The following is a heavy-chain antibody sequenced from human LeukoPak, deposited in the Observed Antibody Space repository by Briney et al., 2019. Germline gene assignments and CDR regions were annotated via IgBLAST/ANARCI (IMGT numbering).Heavy chain of an antibody. D-gene: IGHD6-13*01. CDR3: ARAGGSSWYGG. Sequence: EASVKVSCKASGYTFTSYDINWVRHATGQGLEWMGWMNPNSGNTGYAQTFQGRVTITRNTSISTAYMERGSLRSEDTAVYYCARAGGSSWYGGWGQGTLVTVSS. CDR1: GYTFTSYD. V-gene: IGHV1-8*01. J-gene: IGHJ4*02. CDR2: MNPNSGNT.